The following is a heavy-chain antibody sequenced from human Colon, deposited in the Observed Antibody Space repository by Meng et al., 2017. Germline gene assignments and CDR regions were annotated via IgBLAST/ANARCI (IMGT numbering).Heavy chain of an antibody. J-gene: IGHJ4*02. CDR2: MSDSGTT. D-gene: IGHD4-17*01. V-gene: IGHV4-31*03. Sequence: QVHLHESGPGLVRPSDALSLVCTVSGGSIKSAGYHWSWVRQHPGKGLEYIGFMSDSGTTDYNPSLRSRVPISEIGSSKNQFSLTLRSVTAADTATYFCARDTLYGTDYWGQGGLVTVSS. CDR3: ARDTLYGTDY. CDR1: GGSIKSAGYH.